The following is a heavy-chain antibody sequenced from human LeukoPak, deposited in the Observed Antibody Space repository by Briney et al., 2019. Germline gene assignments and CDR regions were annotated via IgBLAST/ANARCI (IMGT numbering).Heavy chain of an antibody. J-gene: IGHJ5*02. D-gene: IGHD2-2*01. V-gene: IGHV1-2*02. CDR2: INPNSGGT. CDR3: ARYRGHEAYCSSTSCYWFDP. Sequence: GASVKVSCKASGYTFTGYYMHWVRQAPGQGLEWMGWINPNSGGTNYAQKFQGRVTMTRDTSISTAYMELSRLRSDDTAVYYCARYRGHEAYCSSTSCYWFDPWGQGTLVTVSS. CDR1: GYTFTGYY.